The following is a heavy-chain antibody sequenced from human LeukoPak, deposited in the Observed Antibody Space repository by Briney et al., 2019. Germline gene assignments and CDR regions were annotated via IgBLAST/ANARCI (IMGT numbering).Heavy chain of an antibody. Sequence: GGSLRLSCAASGFTFSSYTMNWVRQAPGKGLECVSYISSSGSTIYYVDSVKGRFTISRDNAKNSLYLQMNSLTAEDTAVYYCARDLHWAFDYWGQGALVTVSS. D-gene: IGHD7-27*01. V-gene: IGHV3-48*04. J-gene: IGHJ4*02. CDR1: GFTFSSYT. CDR2: ISSSGSTI. CDR3: ARDLHWAFDY.